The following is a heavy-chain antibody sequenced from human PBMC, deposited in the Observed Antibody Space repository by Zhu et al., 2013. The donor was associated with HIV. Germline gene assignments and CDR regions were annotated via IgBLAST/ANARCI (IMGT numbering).Heavy chain of an antibody. Sequence: QVQLVQSGAEVKKPGASVKVSCKASGYTFTGYNIHWVRQAPGQGLEWMGWINPNSGDTNYAQKLQGRVTMTRDTSISTAYMELVRLRSDDTAVYYXAREMGIRAVAGSWLTTWGQGTLGHRSPQ. CDR3: AREMGIRAVAGSWLTT. CDR2: INPNSGDT. J-gene: IGHJ4*02. CDR1: GYTFTGYN. D-gene: IGHD6-19*01. V-gene: IGHV1-2*02.